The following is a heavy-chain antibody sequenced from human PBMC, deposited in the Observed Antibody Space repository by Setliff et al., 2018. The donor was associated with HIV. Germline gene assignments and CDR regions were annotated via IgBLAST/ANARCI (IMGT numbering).Heavy chain of an antibody. D-gene: IGHD1-7*01. CDR1: GGSISSSSYY. V-gene: IGHV4-39*01. Sequence: ETLSLTCTVSGGSISSSSYYWGWIRQPPGKGLEWIGSIYYSGSTYYNPSLKSRVTISVDTSKNQFSLKLSSVTAADTAVYYCARGDGTKYYYYYMDVWGKGTTVTVSS. CDR2: IYYSGST. J-gene: IGHJ6*03. CDR3: ARGDGTKYYYYYMDV.